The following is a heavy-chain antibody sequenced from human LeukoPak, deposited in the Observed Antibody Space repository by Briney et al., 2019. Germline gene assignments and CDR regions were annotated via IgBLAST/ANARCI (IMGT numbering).Heavy chain of an antibody. V-gene: IGHV6-1*01. CDR1: GDSVSSNSAA. J-gene: IGHJ5*02. Sequence: SQTLSLTCAISGDSVSSNSAAWNWIRQSPSRGLEWLGRTYYRSKWYNDYAVSVKSRITINPDTSKNQFSLQLNSVTPEDTAVYYCARDPGTYYYDSSGYYYRGNWFDPWGQGTLVTVSS. CDR2: TYYRSKWYN. D-gene: IGHD3-22*01. CDR3: ARDPGTYYYDSSGYYYRGNWFDP.